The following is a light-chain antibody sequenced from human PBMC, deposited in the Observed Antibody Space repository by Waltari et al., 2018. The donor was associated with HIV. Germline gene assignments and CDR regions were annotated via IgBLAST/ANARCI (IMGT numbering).Light chain of an antibody. CDR2: KAS. CDR1: QSIKAG. V-gene: IGKV1-5*03. CDR3: QQYNPYPWT. J-gene: IGKJ1*01. Sequence: EIQMTQSPSPLSAFVANRVPITCRASQSIKAGLAWYQQKPGKAPKLLIYKASTLEIGVPSRFSGSGSGTEFTLTISSLQPDDFATYYCQQYNPYPWTFGQGTKVEVK.